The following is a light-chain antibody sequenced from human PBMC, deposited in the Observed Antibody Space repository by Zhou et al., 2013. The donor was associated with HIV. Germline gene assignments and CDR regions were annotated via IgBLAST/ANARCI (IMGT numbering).Light chain of an antibody. V-gene: IGKV3-11*01. CDR2: DAS. Sequence: EIVLTQSPDTLSLSPGERATLSCTASQSVGSYLAWYQQKPGRAPRLLIYDASNRATGVPARFSGSGSGTEFSLTISSLEPEDCAVYFXQQRTDLVTFGGGTKVEI. CDR1: QSVGSY. CDR3: QQRTDLVT. J-gene: IGKJ4*01.